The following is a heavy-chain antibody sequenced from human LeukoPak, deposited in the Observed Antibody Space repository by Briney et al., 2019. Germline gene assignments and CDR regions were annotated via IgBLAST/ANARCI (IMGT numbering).Heavy chain of an antibody. V-gene: IGHV4-59*08. J-gene: IGHJ4*02. CDR2: IYNGRNT. CDR3: AQTTGWPGFDF. Sequence: PSETLSLTCSASGASTSDKYWSWIRQSPGRTLEWIGHIYNGRNTKYNPSLTSRVTISVDTSKNQFSLSLRSVTAADTAMYYCAQTTGWPGFDFWGPGALVTVSS. D-gene: IGHD6-19*01. CDR1: GASTSDKY.